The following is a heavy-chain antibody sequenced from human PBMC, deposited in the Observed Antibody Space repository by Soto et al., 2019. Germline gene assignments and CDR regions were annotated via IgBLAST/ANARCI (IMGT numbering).Heavy chain of an antibody. D-gene: IGHD3-3*01. CDR3: AHSLEFWSRYVDAINCFDP. J-gene: IGHJ5*02. CDR1: GFSLSTRGVG. V-gene: IGHV2-5*02. Sequence: QITLKESGPTLVKPTQTLTLTCTFSGFSLSTRGVGVGWIRQPPGKALEWLALIYWDDDKRYSPSLKSRLTITKHTSKNPVVHTMPNRDPVDTATYYCAHSLEFWSRYVDAINCFDPWGQGTLVTVSS. CDR2: IYWDDDK.